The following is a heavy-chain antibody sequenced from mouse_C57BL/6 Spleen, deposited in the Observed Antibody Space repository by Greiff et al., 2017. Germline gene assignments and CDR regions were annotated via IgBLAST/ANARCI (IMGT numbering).Heavy chain of an antibody. D-gene: IGHD3-2*02. CDR1: GFTFSDYY. Sequence: EVHLVESEGGLVQPGSSMKLSCTASGFTFSDYYMAWVRQAPEKGLEWVANINYDGSSTYYLDSLKSRFINSRDNAKNILYLQMSSLKSEDTATXYCARADSSEAMDYWGQGTSVTVSS. CDR3: ARADSSEAMDY. CDR2: INYDGSST. J-gene: IGHJ4*01. V-gene: IGHV5-16*01.